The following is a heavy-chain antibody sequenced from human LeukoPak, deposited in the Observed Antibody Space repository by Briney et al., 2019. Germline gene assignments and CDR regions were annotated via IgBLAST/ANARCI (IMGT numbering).Heavy chain of an antibody. CDR2: IYYSGST. D-gene: IGHD6-6*01. CDR3: ARDSSSYFAY. CDR1: GGSISSSSYY. Sequence: SETLSLTCTVSGGSISSSSYYWGWIRQPPGKGLEWIGSIYYSGSTYYNPSLKSRVTISVDTSKNQFSLKLSSVTAADTAVYYCARDSSSYFAYWGQGTLVTVSS. J-gene: IGHJ4*02. V-gene: IGHV4-39*07.